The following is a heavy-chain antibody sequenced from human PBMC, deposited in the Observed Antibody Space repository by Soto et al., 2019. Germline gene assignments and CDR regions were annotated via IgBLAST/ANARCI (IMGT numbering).Heavy chain of an antibody. CDR2: TYYRSKWYN. V-gene: IGHV6-1*01. D-gene: IGHD6-19*01. J-gene: IGHJ6*02. CDR3: AREGGSGWIYYYYGIDV. Sequence: SQTLSLTCAISGDSVSSNSAAWNWIRQSPSRGLEWLGRTYYRSKWYNDYAVSVKSRITINPDTSKNQFSLQLNSVTPEDTAVYYGAREGGSGWIYYYYGIDVWGQGTTVTVSS. CDR1: GDSVSSNSAA.